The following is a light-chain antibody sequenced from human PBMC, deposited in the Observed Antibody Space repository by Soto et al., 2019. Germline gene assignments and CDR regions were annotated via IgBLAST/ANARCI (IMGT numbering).Light chain of an antibody. Sequence: EIVMTQSPDTLSVSPGEGVTLSCRASQSVSSDLACYQQKPGQSPRLLMYGASTRATDIPARFSGGGSGTEFTLTISSLQSEDVAIYYCQQYHDWPPITFGPGTKVEIK. V-gene: IGKV3-15*01. CDR1: QSVSSD. J-gene: IGKJ3*01. CDR3: QQYHDWPPIT. CDR2: GAS.